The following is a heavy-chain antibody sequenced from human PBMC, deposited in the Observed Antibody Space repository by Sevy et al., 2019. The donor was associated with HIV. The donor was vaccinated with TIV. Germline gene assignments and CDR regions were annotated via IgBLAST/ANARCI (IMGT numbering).Heavy chain of an antibody. CDR1: GFTFSSYG. D-gene: IGHD3-22*01. CDR2: ISYDGSNK. Sequence: GGSLRLSCAASGFTFSSYGMHWVRQAPGKGLEWVAIISYDGSNKYYADSVKGRFTISRDNSKNTLYLQMNSLRAEDTAVYYCAKDLDSSGYYYCDYWGQGTLVTVS. CDR3: AKDLDSSGYYYCDY. V-gene: IGHV3-30*18. J-gene: IGHJ4*02.